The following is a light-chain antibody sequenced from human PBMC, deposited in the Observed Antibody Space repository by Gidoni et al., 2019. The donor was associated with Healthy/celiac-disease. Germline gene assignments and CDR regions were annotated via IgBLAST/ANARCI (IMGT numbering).Light chain of an antibody. CDR1: SSDVGGYNY. CDR2: DVS. V-gene: IGLV2-14*03. CDR3: SSYTSSSTVV. J-gene: IGLJ2*01. Sequence: SALTQPASVSGSPGPSITISCTGTSSDVGGYNYVSWYQQNPGKAPKLMIYDVSNRPSGVSNRFSGSKSGNTASLTISGLQAEDEADYYCSSYTSSSTVVFGGGTKLTVL.